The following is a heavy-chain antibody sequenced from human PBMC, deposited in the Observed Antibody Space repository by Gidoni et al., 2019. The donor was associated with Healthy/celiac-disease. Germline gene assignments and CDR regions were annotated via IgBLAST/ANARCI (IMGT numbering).Heavy chain of an antibody. J-gene: IGHJ5*02. D-gene: IGHD3-10*01. V-gene: IGHV4-34*01. CDR1: GGSFRGYF. Sequence: QVQLQQWGAGLLKPSETLSLTCAVYGGSFRGYFSSWIRQPPGKGLEWIREMNQSGHTNYNPSLKSRVTISVDTSKNQFSLKLSSVTAADTAVYYCARGRKNFITMVRGASGWFDPWGQGTLVTVSS. CDR3: ARGRKNFITMVRGASGWFDP. CDR2: MNQSGHT.